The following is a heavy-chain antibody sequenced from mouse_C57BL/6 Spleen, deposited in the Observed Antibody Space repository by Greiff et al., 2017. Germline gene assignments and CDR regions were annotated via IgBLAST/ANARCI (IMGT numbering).Heavy chain of an antibody. CDR3: AIYDGYGFAY. CDR2: INPSTGGT. V-gene: IGHV1-42*01. J-gene: IGHJ3*01. CDR1: GYSFTGYY. D-gene: IGHD2-3*01. Sequence: EVQVVESGPELVKPGASVKISCKASGYSFTGYYMNWVKQSPEKSLEWIGEINPSTGGTTYNQKFKAKATLTVDKSSSTAYMQLKSLTSEDSAVYYCAIYDGYGFAYWGQGTLVTVSA.